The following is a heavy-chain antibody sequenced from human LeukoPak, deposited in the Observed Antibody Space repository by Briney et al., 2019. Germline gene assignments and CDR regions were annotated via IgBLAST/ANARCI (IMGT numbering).Heavy chain of an antibody. D-gene: IGHD3-9*01. Sequence: SETLSVTCAVSGYFISSGYYWGWIRQPPGKGLEWIGSIYHSGSTHYNPSLKSRVTISVDTSKNQFSLKLNSVTAADTAVYYRASSGDILTGTYRGIDYWGQGTLVTVSS. CDR3: ASSGDILTGTYRGIDY. CDR1: GYFISSGYY. J-gene: IGHJ4*02. CDR2: IYHSGST. V-gene: IGHV4-38-2*01.